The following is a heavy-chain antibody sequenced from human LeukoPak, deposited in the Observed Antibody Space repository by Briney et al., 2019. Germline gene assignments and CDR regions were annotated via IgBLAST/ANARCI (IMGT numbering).Heavy chain of an antibody. V-gene: IGHV3-30*18. D-gene: IGHD6-13*01. Sequence: PGRSLRLSCAASGFTFSSYGMHWVRQAPGKGLEWVAVISYDGSNKYYADSVKGRFTISRDNSKNTLYLQMNSLGAEDTAVYYCAKGSSWYGGEYFQHWGQGTLVTVSS. CDR2: ISYDGSNK. CDR3: AKGSSWYGGEYFQH. J-gene: IGHJ1*01. CDR1: GFTFSSYG.